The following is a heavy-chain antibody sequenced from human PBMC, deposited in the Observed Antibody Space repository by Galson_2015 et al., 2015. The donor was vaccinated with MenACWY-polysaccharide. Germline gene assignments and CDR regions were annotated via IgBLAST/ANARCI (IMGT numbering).Heavy chain of an antibody. V-gene: IGHV3-53*01. CDR1: GLTVSDNY. CDR3: ASAGSDCTSSSGYRPVDY. J-gene: IGHJ4*02. D-gene: IGHD2-2*01. CDR2: IYSGGST. Sequence: SLRLSCAASGLTVSDNYMSWVRRAPGKGLEWVSVIYSGGSTYYADSVKGRFTISRDNSKNTVYLQVNSLRAEDTAVYYCASAGSDCTSSSGYRPVDYCGQGTLVTVSS.